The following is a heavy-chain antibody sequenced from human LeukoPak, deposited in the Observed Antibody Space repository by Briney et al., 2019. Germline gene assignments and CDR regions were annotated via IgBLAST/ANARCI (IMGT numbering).Heavy chain of an antibody. Sequence: ASVKVSCKAFGYTFTSNYMHWVRQAPGQGPEWMGVISPGGGSTTYAQKFQGRVTLTRDMSTSTDYLELGSLGSEDTAVYYCARVVQSTDSSGFYLPEYFQHWGQGTLVTVSS. D-gene: IGHD3-22*01. CDR3: ARVVQSTDSSGFYLPEYFQH. CDR1: GYTFTSNY. CDR2: ISPGGGST. V-gene: IGHV1-46*01. J-gene: IGHJ1*01.